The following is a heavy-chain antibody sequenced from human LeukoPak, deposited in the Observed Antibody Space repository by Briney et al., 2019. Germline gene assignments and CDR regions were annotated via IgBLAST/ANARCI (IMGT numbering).Heavy chain of an antibody. CDR1: GLTFSDYY. CDR2: ISSSGSTM. CDR3: ARQWLVLRPWGAFDI. J-gene: IGHJ3*02. D-gene: IGHD6-19*01. Sequence: PGGSLRLSCAASGLTFSDYYMSWIRQAPGKGLEWVSYISSSGSTMYYADSVKGRFTISRDNAKNSLYLQMNSLSAADTAVYYCARQWLVLRPWGAFDIWGQGTMVTVSS. V-gene: IGHV3-11*01.